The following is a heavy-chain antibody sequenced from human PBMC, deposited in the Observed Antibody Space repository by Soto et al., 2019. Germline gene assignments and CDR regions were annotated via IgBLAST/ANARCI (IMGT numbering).Heavy chain of an antibody. CDR3: ASVAYCGGECYREFDP. CDR1: GGSISSGGYS. CDR2: IYHSGST. V-gene: IGHV4-30-2*01. Sequence: QLQLQESGSGLVKPSQTLSLTCAVSGGSISSGGYSWSWIRQPPGKGLEWIGYIYHSGSTYYNPSLKSRVNMSIATSKNQFSLKLSSATAADTDVYYCASVAYCGGECYREFDPWGQGTLVTVSS. J-gene: IGHJ5*02. D-gene: IGHD2-21*01.